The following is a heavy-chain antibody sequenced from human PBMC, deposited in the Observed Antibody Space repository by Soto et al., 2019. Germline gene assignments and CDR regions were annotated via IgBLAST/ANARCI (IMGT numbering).Heavy chain of an antibody. CDR2: ISYDGKNK. Sequence: QVQLVESGGGVVQPGRSLRLSCAASGFTFSTYGMHWVRQAPGKGLEWVAVISYDGKNKYYADSVKGRFTISRDNSKNTLYLQMNSLRAEDAAVDYCAKDALYGDYALDYWCRGTLVTVSS. J-gene: IGHJ4*02. D-gene: IGHD4-17*01. V-gene: IGHV3-30*18. CDR1: GFTFSTYG. CDR3: AKDALYGDYALDY.